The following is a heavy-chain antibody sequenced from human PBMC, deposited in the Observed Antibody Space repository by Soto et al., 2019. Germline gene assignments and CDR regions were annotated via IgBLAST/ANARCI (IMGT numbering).Heavy chain of an antibody. D-gene: IGHD3-22*01. CDR3: ARGPDTLFSSGFHLYYFDY. CDR1: GGTFSSYA. Sequence: ASLKVSCNASGGTFSSYAISWVRKAPGQGLEWMGGIIPIFGTANYAQKFQGRVTITADKSTSTAYMELSSLRSEDTAVYYCARGPDTLFSSGFHLYYFDYWGEVTLFTVS. J-gene: IGHJ4*02. CDR2: IIPIFGTA. V-gene: IGHV1-69*06.